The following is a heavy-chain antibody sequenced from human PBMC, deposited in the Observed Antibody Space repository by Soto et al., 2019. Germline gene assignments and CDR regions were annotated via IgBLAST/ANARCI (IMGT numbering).Heavy chain of an antibody. D-gene: IGHD2-2*03. V-gene: IGHV3-30*18. Sequence: QVELVESGGGVVQPGRSLKLSCAASGFSFSGYGMHWVRQAPGKGLEWVARISHDGNTKLYPDSVKGRFTISRDNSKNMLYLQMSSLRTDDSAVYYCAKGLDIVLVSGGIKPYYCSGVDVWGQGTRVTVSS. J-gene: IGHJ6*02. CDR1: GFSFSGYG. CDR2: ISHDGNTK. CDR3: AKGLDIVLVSGGIKPYYCSGVDV.